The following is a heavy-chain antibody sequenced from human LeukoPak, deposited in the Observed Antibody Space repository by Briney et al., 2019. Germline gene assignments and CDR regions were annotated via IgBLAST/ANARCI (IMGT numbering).Heavy chain of an antibody. CDR3: ARGGVVPAAIPSYYYMDV. D-gene: IGHD2-2*01. J-gene: IGHJ6*03. CDR2: IYHSGST. CDR1: GYSVSSGYY. Sequence: SETLSLTCTVSGYSVSSGYYWGWIRQPPGKGLEWIGSIYHSGSTYYNPSLKSRVTISVDTSKNQFSLKLSSVTAADTAVYYCARGGVVPAAIPSYYYMDVWGKGTTVTVSS. V-gene: IGHV4-38-2*02.